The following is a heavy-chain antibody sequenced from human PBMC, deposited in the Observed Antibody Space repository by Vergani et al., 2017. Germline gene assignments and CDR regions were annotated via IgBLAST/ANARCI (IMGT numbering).Heavy chain of an antibody. CDR3: AKDKASTMIVVVPPYY. CDR2: IRYDGRNK. V-gene: IGHV3-30*02. D-gene: IGHD3-22*01. CDR1: GFTFSSYG. Sequence: VQLLESGGGLVQPGGSLRLSCAASGFTFSSYGMHWVRQAPGKGLEWVAFIRYDGRNKYYADSVKGRFTISRDNSKNTLYLQMNSLRAEDTAVYYCAKDKASTMIVVVPPYYWGQGTLVTVSS. J-gene: IGHJ4*02.